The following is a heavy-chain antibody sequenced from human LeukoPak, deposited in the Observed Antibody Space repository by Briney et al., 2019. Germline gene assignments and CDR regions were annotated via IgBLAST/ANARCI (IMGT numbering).Heavy chain of an antibody. V-gene: IGHV3-21*01. J-gene: IGHJ4*02. CDR1: GFTFSTYS. D-gene: IGHD5-18*01. CDR3: AREPTSMGSDY. CDR2: ISDSSTYI. Sequence: GGSLRLSCTAYGFTFSTYSMTWVRQAPGKGLEWVSSISDSSTYIYYTDSVKGRFTITRDNAKNSLYLQMNSLRDDDAAVYYCAREPTSMGSDYWGQGTLVTVSS.